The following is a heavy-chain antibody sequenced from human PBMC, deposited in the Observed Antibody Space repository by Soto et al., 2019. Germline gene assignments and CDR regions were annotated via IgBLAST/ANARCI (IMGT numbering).Heavy chain of an antibody. V-gene: IGHV4-59*01. CDR2: IYYSGST. J-gene: IGHJ4*02. D-gene: IGHD6-19*01. Sequence: PSETLSLTCTVSGGSISSYYWSWIRQPPGKGLEWIGYIYYSGSTNYNPSLKSRVTISVDTSKNQFSLKLSSVTAADTAVYYCARDTSYSSGWYSSLDYCGQGTLVTVSS. CDR1: GGSISSYY. CDR3: ARDTSYSSGWYSSLDY.